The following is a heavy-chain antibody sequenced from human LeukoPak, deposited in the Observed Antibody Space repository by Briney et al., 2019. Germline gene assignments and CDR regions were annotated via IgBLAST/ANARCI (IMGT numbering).Heavy chain of an antibody. J-gene: IGHJ5*02. CDR3: ARGLRTEINWFDP. Sequence: GGSLRLSCAASGFTFSNAWMSWVRQAPGKGLGWVGRIKSKTDGGTTDYAAPVKGRFTISRDDSKNTLYLQMNSLKAEDTAVYYCARGLRTEINWFDPWGQGILVTVSS. V-gene: IGHV3-15*01. CDR1: GFTFSNAW. D-gene: IGHD3-3*01. CDR2: IKSKTDGGTT.